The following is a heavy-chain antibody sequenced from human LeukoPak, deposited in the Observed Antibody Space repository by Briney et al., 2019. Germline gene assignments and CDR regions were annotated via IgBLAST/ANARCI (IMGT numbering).Heavy chain of an antibody. Sequence: SETLSLTCTVSGYSISSGYYWGWIRQPPGKGLEWIGSIYHSGSTYYNPSLKSRVTISVDTSKNQFSLKLSSVTAADTAVYYCARGGDLRQVVAATHWFDPWGQGTLVTVSS. V-gene: IGHV4-38-2*02. D-gene: IGHD2-15*01. J-gene: IGHJ5*02. CDR3: ARGGDLRQVVAATHWFDP. CDR1: GYSISSGYY. CDR2: IYHSGST.